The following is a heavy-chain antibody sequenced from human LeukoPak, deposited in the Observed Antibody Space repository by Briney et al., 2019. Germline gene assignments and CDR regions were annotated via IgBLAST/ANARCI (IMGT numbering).Heavy chain of an antibody. D-gene: IGHD1-7*01. J-gene: IGHJ4*02. CDR3: ARGSAETTLTSDY. Sequence: ASVKVSCKASGYTFTSYGISWVRQAPGQGLEWMGWINPNSGGTNYAQKFQGRVTMTRDTSISTAYMELSRLRSDDTAVYYCARGSAETTLTSDYWGQGTLVTVSS. CDR1: GYTFTSYG. CDR2: INPNSGGT. V-gene: IGHV1-2*02.